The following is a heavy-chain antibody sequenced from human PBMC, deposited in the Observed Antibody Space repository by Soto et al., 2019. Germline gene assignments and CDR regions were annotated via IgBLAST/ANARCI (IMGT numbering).Heavy chain of an antibody. CDR3: AKDGGIAAAGTLYYYGMDV. CDR2: ISYDGSNK. D-gene: IGHD6-13*01. Sequence: QVQLVESGGGVVQPGRSLRLSCAASGFTFSSYGMHWVRQAPGKGLEWVAVISYDGSNKYYADSVKGRFTISRDNSKNTLYLQMNSLRAEDTAVYYCAKDGGIAAAGTLYYYGMDVWGQGTTVTVSS. V-gene: IGHV3-30*18. CDR1: GFTFSSYG. J-gene: IGHJ6*02.